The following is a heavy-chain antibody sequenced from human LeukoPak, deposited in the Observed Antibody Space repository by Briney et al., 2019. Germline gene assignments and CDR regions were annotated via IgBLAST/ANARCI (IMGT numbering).Heavy chain of an antibody. J-gene: IGHJ5*02. Sequence: PSETLSLTFTVSGGSISSYYWSWIRQPPGKGLEWIGYIYYSGSTNYNPSLKSRVTISVDTSKNQFSLKLSSVTAADTAVYYCARAGGSYYPIMYNWFDPWGQGTLVTVSS. CDR1: GGSISSYY. D-gene: IGHD3-10*01. CDR3: ARAGGSYYPIMYNWFDP. CDR2: IYYSGST. V-gene: IGHV4-59*01.